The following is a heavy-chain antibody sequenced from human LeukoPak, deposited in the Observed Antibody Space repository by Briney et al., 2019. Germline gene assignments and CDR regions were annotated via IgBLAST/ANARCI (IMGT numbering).Heavy chain of an antibody. CDR2: IYYSGST. D-gene: IGHD6-13*01. CDR3: ASGSSSWTFDY. Sequence: SETLSLTCTVSGGSISSHYWSWIRQPPGKGLEWIGYIYYSGSTNYNPSLKSRVTISVDTSKNQFSLKLSSVTAADTAVYYCASGSSSWTFDYWGQGTLVTVSS. V-gene: IGHV4-59*11. J-gene: IGHJ4*02. CDR1: GGSISSHY.